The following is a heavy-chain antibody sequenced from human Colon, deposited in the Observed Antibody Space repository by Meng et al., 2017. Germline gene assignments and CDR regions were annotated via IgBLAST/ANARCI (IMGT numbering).Heavy chain of an antibody. Sequence: GESLKISCAASGFTFSDYYMSWIRQAPGKGLEWVSYISSSGSTIYYADSVKGRFTISRDNAKNSLYLQMNSLRAEDTAVYYCARDGGSSSAYYYYGMDVWGQGTTVTVSS. J-gene: IGHJ6*02. D-gene: IGHD6-6*01. CDR3: ARDGGSSSAYYYYGMDV. CDR2: ISSSGSTI. CDR1: GFTFSDYY. V-gene: IGHV3-11*01.